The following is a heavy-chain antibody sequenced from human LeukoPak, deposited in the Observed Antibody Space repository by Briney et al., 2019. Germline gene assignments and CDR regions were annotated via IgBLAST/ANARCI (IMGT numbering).Heavy chain of an antibody. CDR1: GGSISSYY. V-gene: IGHV4-59*08. D-gene: IGHD2-15*01. J-gene: IGHJ5*02. CDR3: ARHQKLGYCSGGSCYRDWFDP. CDR2: IYYSGST. Sequence: SETLSLTCTVSGGSISSYYWSWIRQPPGKGLEWIGYIYYSGSTNYNPSLKSRVTISVDTSKNQFSLKLSSVTAADTAVYYCARHQKLGYCSGGSCYRDWFDPWGQGTLVTVSS.